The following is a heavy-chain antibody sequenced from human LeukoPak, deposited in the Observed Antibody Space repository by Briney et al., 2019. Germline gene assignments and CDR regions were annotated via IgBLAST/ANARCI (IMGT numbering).Heavy chain of an antibody. J-gene: IGHJ6*03. V-gene: IGHV3-48*01. Sequence: GGSLRLSCAASGFIFSSYSMNWVRQAPGKGLEWISYISTSGSPIYYADSVKGRFAISRDNANNSLYLHMHSLRAEDTAVYFCARGRGITADSFYYYMDVWGRGTTVTVSS. CDR3: ARGRGITADSFYYYMDV. CDR2: ISTSGSPI. D-gene: IGHD6-25*01. CDR1: GFIFSSYS.